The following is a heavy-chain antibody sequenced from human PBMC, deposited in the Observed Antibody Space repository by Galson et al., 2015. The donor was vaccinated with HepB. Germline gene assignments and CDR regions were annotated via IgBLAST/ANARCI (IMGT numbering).Heavy chain of an antibody. V-gene: IGHV3-9*01. J-gene: IGHJ4*02. CDR2: ISRNSGSI. CDR3: AKELNTGSSWYYFDY. D-gene: IGHD6-13*01. CDR1: GFTFDDYA. Sequence: SLRLSCAASGFTFDDYAMHWVRQAPGKGLEWVSGISRNSGSIGYADSVKGRFTISRDNAKNSLYLQMNGLRAEDTALYYCAKELNTGSSWYYFDYWGQGTLVTVSS.